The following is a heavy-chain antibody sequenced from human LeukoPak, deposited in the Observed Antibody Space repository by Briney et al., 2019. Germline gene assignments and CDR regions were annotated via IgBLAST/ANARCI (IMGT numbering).Heavy chain of an antibody. CDR1: GCTFTRYD. Sequence: SVKVSSKASGCTFTRYDINWVGQATGREIEWMGWMNPNSGNTGYAQKFQGRVTMTRNTYISTAYMELSSLRSEDTAVYYCARSGIAASFDYWGQGTLVTVSS. V-gene: IGHV1-8*01. D-gene: IGHD6-13*01. J-gene: IGHJ4*02. CDR3: ARSGIAASFDY. CDR2: MNPNSGNT.